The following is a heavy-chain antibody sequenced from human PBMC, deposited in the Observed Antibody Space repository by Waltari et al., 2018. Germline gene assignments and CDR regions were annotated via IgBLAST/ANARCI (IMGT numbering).Heavy chain of an antibody. Sequence: QVQLVQSGAEVKKPGASVKVSCKASGYTFTGYYMNWVRQAPGQGLEWMGRINPNSGGTNYAQKFQGRVTMTRDTSISTAYMELSRLRSDDTAVYYCARVTMVRGYWFDPWGQGTLVTVSS. CDR3: ARVTMVRGYWFDP. CDR2: INPNSGGT. D-gene: IGHD3-10*01. CDR1: GYTFTGYY. V-gene: IGHV1-2*06. J-gene: IGHJ5*02.